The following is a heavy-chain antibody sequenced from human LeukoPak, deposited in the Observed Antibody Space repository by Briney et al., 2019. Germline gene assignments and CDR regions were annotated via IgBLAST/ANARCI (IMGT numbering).Heavy chain of an antibody. Sequence: GGSLRLSCAASGFTFSSYGMHWVRQAPGKGLEWVAVIWYDGSNKYYADSVKGRFTISRDNSKNTLYLQMNSLRAEDTAVYYCSREDRYSYGYDYWGQGTLVTVSS. V-gene: IGHV3-33*01. D-gene: IGHD5-18*01. J-gene: IGHJ4*02. CDR1: GFTFSSYG. CDR2: IWYDGSNK. CDR3: SREDRYSYGYDY.